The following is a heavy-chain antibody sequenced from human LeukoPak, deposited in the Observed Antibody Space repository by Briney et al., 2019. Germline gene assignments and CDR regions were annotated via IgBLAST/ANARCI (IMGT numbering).Heavy chain of an antibody. Sequence: SETLSLTCAVYGGSFSGYYWSWIRQPPGKGLEWIGEINHSGSTNYNPSLKSRVTISVDTSKNQFSLKLSSVTAADTAVYYCARGGDSGSYYSSNYFDYWGQGTLVTVSS. CDR3: ARGGDSGSYYSSNYFDY. J-gene: IGHJ4*02. CDR2: INHSGST. D-gene: IGHD1-26*01. CDR1: GGSFSGYY. V-gene: IGHV4-34*01.